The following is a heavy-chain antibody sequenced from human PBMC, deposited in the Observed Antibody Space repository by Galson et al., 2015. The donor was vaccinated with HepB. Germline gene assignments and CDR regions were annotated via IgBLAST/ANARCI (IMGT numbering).Heavy chain of an antibody. Sequence: SLRLSCAASGFTFSNAWMSWVRQAPGKGLEWVGRIKSKTDGGTTDYAAPVKGRFTISRDDSKNTLYLQMNSLKTEDTAVYYCTTESRLRFLEWLLVFDYWGQGTLVTVSS. CDR3: TTESRLRFLEWLLVFDY. V-gene: IGHV3-15*01. CDR1: GFTFSNAW. CDR2: IKSKTDGGTT. J-gene: IGHJ4*02. D-gene: IGHD3-3*01.